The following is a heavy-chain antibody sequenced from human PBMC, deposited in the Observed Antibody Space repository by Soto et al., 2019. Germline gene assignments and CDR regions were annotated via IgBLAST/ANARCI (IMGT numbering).Heavy chain of an antibody. Sequence: QMQLAESGGGVVQPGRYLKLSCVASGFTFSNYAMHWVRQAPGKGLEWVAVISSDGSNKYYADSVKGRFTISRDNSKHTLSLQMDSLRPEDTAVYYCATLFYNWGQGTLVTVSS. D-gene: IGHD3-3*01. CDR1: GFTFSNYA. J-gene: IGHJ4*02. CDR3: ATLFYN. CDR2: ISSDGSNK. V-gene: IGHV3-30-3*01.